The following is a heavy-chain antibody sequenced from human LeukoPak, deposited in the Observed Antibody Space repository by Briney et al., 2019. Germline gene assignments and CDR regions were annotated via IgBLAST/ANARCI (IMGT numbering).Heavy chain of an antibody. J-gene: IGHJ6*03. CDR3: ARAGVVVPAAIYYYYMDV. CDR1: GYTFTIYD. CDR2: MNPNSGNT. V-gene: IGHV1-8*03. D-gene: IGHD2-2*01. Sequence: GASVKVSCKASGYTFTIYDNNWVRQATGQGLEWMGWMNPNSGNTGYAQKFQGRVTITRNTSISTAYMELSSLRSEDTAVYYCARAGVVVPAAIYYYYMDVWGKGTTVTVSS.